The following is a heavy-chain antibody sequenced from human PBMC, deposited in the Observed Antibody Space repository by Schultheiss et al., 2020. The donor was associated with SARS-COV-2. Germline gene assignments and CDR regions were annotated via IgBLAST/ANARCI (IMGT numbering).Heavy chain of an antibody. CDR2: ISSSGSTI. J-gene: IGHJ5*02. D-gene: IGHD3-10*01. CDR3: ASGYYGSGRSAGT. V-gene: IGHV3-48*03. CDR1: GLTLSTYA. Sequence: GGSLRLSCAASGLTLSTYAVSWVRQAPGKGLEWVSYISSSGSTIYYADSVKGRFTISRDNAKNSLYLQMNSLRAEDTAVYYCASGYYGSGRSAGTWGQGTLVTSPQ.